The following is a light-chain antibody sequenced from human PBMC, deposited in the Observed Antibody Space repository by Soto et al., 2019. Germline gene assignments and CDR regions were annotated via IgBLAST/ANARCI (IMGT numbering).Light chain of an antibody. Sequence: QSVLTQPPSASGSPGQSVTISCTGTRNDIGAYEFVSWYQHHPGKAPKLTNYEVVQRHSGVPDRFSGSKSGKTASLTVSGLQAADEADYYCKSYAGSNTYVFGTGTKVTVL. CDR1: RNDIGAYEF. CDR3: KSYAGSNTYV. CDR2: EVV. J-gene: IGLJ1*01. V-gene: IGLV2-8*01.